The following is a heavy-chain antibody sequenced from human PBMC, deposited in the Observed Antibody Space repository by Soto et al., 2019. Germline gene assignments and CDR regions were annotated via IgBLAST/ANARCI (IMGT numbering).Heavy chain of an antibody. J-gene: IGHJ4*02. CDR2: IIPIFGTA. CDR3: ARQYCSGGSCYPDLDY. Sequence: QVQLVQSGAEVKKPGSSVKVSCKASGGTFSSYAISWVRQAPGQGLEWMGGIIPIFGTANYAQKFQGRVTITADESTSTAYMELSSLRAEDTAVYYCARQYCSGGSCYPDLDYWGQGTLVTVSS. D-gene: IGHD2-15*01. CDR1: GGTFSSYA. V-gene: IGHV1-69*01.